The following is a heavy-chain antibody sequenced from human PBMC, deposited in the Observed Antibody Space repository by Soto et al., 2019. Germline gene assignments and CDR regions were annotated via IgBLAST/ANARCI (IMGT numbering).Heavy chain of an antibody. CDR1: GFTFSSYW. CDR3: AVHYPDAFDI. V-gene: IGHV3-74*01. Sequence: PGGSLRLSCAAYGFTFSSYWMHWVRQAPGKGLVWVSRINSDGSSTSYADSVKGRFTISRDNVKNTLYLQMNSLRAEDTAVYYCAVHYPDAFDIWGQGTMVTVSS. D-gene: IGHD1-26*01. J-gene: IGHJ3*02. CDR2: INSDGSST.